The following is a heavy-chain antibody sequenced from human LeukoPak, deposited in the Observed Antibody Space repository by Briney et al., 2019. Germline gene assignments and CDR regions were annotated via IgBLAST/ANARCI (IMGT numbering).Heavy chain of an antibody. CDR3: ARDRVAVAGQYQNWFDP. D-gene: IGHD6-19*01. V-gene: IGHV4-59*01. J-gene: IGHJ5*02. Sequence: SDTLSLTCTLYAGSISSYYWSSIRQPPGKGLEWIGYIYCSGSTNDNPALKSRGTISVDTSKNQFSLKLSSVTAADTAVYYGARDRVAVAGQYQNWFDPWGQGTLVTVSS. CDR1: AGSISSYY. CDR2: IYCSGST.